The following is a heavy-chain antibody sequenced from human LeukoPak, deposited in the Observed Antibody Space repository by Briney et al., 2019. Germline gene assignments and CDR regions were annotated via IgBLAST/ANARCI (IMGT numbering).Heavy chain of an antibody. J-gene: IGHJ4*02. D-gene: IGHD1-7*01. CDR1: GGSISNSY. Sequence: PSETLSLTCTVSGGSISNSYWSWIRQPPGKGLEWIGYIYYTGSPNHHPSLKSRVTMSVDTSKNQFSLKLSSVTAADTAVYYCARMGFNWNYVIDYWGQGTLVTVSS. CDR2: IYYTGSP. CDR3: ARMGFNWNYVIDY. V-gene: IGHV4-59*01.